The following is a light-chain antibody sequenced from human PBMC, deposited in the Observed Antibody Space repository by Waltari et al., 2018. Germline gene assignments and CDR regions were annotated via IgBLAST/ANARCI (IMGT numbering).Light chain of an antibody. CDR1: QSISKY. Sequence: DIQMTQSPSSLSASVGDRVTITCRASQSISKYLNWYKQKPGNAPKLLIYAASSLQSWVPSRFSGSGSGTDFTLTISSLQPEDFATYYCQQSYSTPRYTFGQGTKLEIK. V-gene: IGKV1-39*01. CDR2: AAS. J-gene: IGKJ2*01. CDR3: QQSYSTPRYT.